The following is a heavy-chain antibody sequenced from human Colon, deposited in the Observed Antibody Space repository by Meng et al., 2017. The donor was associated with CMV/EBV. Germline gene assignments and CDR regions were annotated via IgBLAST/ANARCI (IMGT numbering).Heavy chain of an antibody. V-gene: IGHV3-30-3*01. J-gene: IGHJ2*01. D-gene: IGHD3-22*01. Sequence: FSSYAMQWVRQALGKGLEWVAVISYDGSNKYYADSVKGRFTISRDNSKNTLYLQMNSLRAEDTAVYYCARYSTYYYDSSGYNWYFDLWGRGTLVTVSS. CDR1: FSSYA. CDR2: ISYDGSNK. CDR3: ARYSTYYYDSSGYNWYFDL.